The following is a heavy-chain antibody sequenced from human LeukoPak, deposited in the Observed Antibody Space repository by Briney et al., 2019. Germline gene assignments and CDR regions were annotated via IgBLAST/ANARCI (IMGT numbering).Heavy chain of an antibody. J-gene: IGHJ3*02. CDR3: ATAPHIVVVTAILAFGI. CDR2: LDPEDGET. CDR1: GYTLTELS. D-gene: IGHD2-21*02. V-gene: IGHV1-24*01. Sequence: ASVKVSCKVSGYTLTELSMHWVRQAPGKGLEWMGGLDPEDGETIYAQKFQGRVTMTEDTSTDTAYMELSSLRSEDTAVYYCATAPHIVVVTAILAFGIWGQGTMVTVSS.